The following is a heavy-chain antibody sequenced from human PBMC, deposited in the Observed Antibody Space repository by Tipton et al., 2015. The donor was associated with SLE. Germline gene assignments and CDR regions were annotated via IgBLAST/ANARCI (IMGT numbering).Heavy chain of an antibody. CDR3: ARGLYYYYGMDV. V-gene: IGHV4-59*01. CDR1: GGSISSYY. CDR2: IYYSGST. J-gene: IGHJ6*02. Sequence: TLSLTCPVSGGSISSYYWSWIRQPPGKGLEWIGSIYYSGSTNYNPSLKSRVTISVDTSKNQFSLKLTSVTAADTAVYYCARGLYYYYGMDVWGQGTTVTVSS.